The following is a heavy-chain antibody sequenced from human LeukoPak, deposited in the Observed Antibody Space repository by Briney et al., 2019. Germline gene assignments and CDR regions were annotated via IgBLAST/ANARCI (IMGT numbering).Heavy chain of an antibody. D-gene: IGHD3-22*01. J-gene: IGHJ3*02. V-gene: IGHV3-30*04. Sequence: GGSLRLSCAASGFTFSSYAMHWVRQAPGKGLEWVAVISYDGSNKYYADSVKGRFTISRDNAKNSLYLQMNSLRAEDTAVYYCARERGYYDSTSDAFDIWGQGTMVTVSS. CDR3: ARERGYYDSTSDAFDI. CDR2: ISYDGSNK. CDR1: GFTFSSYA.